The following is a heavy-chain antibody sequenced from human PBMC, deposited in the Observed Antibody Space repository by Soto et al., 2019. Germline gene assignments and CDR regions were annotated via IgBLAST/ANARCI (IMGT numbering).Heavy chain of an antibody. V-gene: IGHV1-18*01. CDR1: GDTYTSYC. CDR3: ARAAVYHDRSGYDY. CDR2: ISAYNGNT. Sequence: ASVKASCKASGDTYTSYCISWVRQAPGQGLEWMGWISAYNGNTNYAQKLQGRVTMTTDTSTSTAYMELRSLRSDDTAVYYCARAAVYHDRSGYDYWGQGTVVTLFS. J-gene: IGHJ4*02. D-gene: IGHD3-22*01.